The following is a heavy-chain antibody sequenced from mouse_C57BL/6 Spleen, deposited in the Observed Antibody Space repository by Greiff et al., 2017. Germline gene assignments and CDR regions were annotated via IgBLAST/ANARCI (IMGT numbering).Heavy chain of an antibody. Sequence: VQLQQSGPELVKPGASVKISCKASGYAFSSSWMNWVKQRPGKGLEWIGRLYPGDGETNYNGKFKGKDTLTADKSSSTAYMQLSSLTSEDSAVYFCEGEWEPLWDWGQGTTLTVSS. D-gene: IGHD1-3*01. CDR1: GYAFSSSW. CDR3: EGEWEPLWD. CDR2: LYPGDGET. V-gene: IGHV1-82*01. J-gene: IGHJ2*01.